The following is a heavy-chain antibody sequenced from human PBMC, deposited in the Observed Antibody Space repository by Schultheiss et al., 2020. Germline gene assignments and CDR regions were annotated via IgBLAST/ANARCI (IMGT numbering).Heavy chain of an antibody. CDR2: IYHSGST. CDR3: ARGPAAMLDWFDP. D-gene: IGHD2-2*01. CDR1: GGSISSYY. J-gene: IGHJ5*02. V-gene: IGHV4-34*01. Sequence: AETLSLTRAVSGGSISSYYWSWIRQPPGKGLEWSGEIYHSGSTNYNPSLKSRVTISVDKSKNQFSLKLSSVTAADTAVYYCARGPAAMLDWFDPWGQGTLVTVSS.